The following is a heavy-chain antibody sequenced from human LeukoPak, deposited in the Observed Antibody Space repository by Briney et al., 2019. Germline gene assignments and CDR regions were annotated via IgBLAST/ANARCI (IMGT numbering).Heavy chain of an antibody. Sequence: PGGSLRLSCAASGFTFSSYSMNWVRQAPGKGLEWISSISSSSYIYYADPVKGRFTISRDNAENSLYLQMNSLRAEDTAVYYCARARSSGWYRDYWGQGTLVTVSS. CDR2: ISSSSYI. J-gene: IGHJ4*02. V-gene: IGHV3-21*01. CDR1: GFTFSSYS. CDR3: ARARSSGWYRDY. D-gene: IGHD6-19*01.